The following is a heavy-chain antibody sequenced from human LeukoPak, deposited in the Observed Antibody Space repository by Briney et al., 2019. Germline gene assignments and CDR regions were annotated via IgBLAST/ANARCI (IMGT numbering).Heavy chain of an antibody. V-gene: IGHV3-53*01. CDR2: IYSGGST. Sequence: PGGSLRLSCADSGFTVSSNYMRWVRQAPGKGLERVSVIYSGGSTHYADSVKGRFTISRDNAKNSLYLQMNSLRAEDTALYYCVRDISGYYFDYWGQGTLVTVSS. CDR1: GFTVSSNY. CDR3: VRDISGYYFDY. D-gene: IGHD3-22*01. J-gene: IGHJ4*02.